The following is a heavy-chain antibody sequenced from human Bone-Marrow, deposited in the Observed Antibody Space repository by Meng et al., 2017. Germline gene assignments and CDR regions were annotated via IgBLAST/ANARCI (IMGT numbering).Heavy chain of an antibody. J-gene: IGHJ4*02. CDR1: GYTFTGYY. CDR3: ARGSPDTAMALDF. CDR2: INPNSGGT. D-gene: IGHD5-18*01. Sequence: ASVKVSCKASGYTFTGYYMHWVRQAPGQGLEWMGWINPNSGGTNYAQKFQGRVTMTRDTSISTAYMELRSLTSDDTAVYYCARGSPDTAMALDFWGQGTLVTVSS. V-gene: IGHV1-2*02.